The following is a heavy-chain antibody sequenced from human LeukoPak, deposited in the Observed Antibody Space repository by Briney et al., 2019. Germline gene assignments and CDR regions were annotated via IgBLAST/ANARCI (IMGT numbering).Heavy chain of an antibody. V-gene: IGHV3-23*01. J-gene: IGHJ4*02. CDR1: GFTFSSHA. D-gene: IGHD1-26*01. CDR2: ISGSGGST. CDR3: AKDRNSEYFDY. Sequence: GGSLRLSCAASGFTFSSHAMSWVRQAPGKELEWVSAISGSGGSTYYADSVKGRFTISRDNSKNTLYLQMNSLRAEDTAVYYCAKDRNSEYFDYWGQGTLVTVSS.